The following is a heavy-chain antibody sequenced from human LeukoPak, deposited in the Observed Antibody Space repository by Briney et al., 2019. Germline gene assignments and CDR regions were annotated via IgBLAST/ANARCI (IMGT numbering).Heavy chain of an antibody. CDR2: IYYSGST. CDR1: GGSISSYY. V-gene: IGHV4-59*01. Sequence: PSETLSLACTVSGGSISSYYWSWIRQPPGKGLEWIGYIYYSGSTNYNPSLKSRVTISVDTSKNQFSLKLSSVTAADTAVYYCARDTAMAPGYFDYWGQGTLVTVSS. J-gene: IGHJ4*02. CDR3: ARDTAMAPGYFDY. D-gene: IGHD5-18*01.